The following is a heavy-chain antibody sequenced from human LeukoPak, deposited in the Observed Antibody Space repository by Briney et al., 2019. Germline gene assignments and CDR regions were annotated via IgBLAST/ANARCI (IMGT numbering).Heavy chain of an antibody. CDR1: GGSISSYY. J-gene: IGHJ5*02. Sequence: SETLSLTCTVSGGSISSYYWSWIRQPPGKGLEWIGYISYSGSTNYNPSLKSRVTISVDTSKNQFSLKLSSVTAADTAVYYCARVTYYYDSSGRTNWFDPWGQGTLATVSS. V-gene: IGHV4-59*01. D-gene: IGHD3-22*01. CDR3: ARVTYYYDSSGRTNWFDP. CDR2: ISYSGST.